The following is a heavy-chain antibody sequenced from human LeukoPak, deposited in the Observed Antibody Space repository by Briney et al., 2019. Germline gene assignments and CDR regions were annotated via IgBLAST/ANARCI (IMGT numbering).Heavy chain of an antibody. J-gene: IGHJ4*02. Sequence: GGSLRLSCAASGFTFSSYAMSWVRQAPGKGLEWVSAISGSGGSTYYADSVKGRFTISRGNSKNTLYLQMNSLRAEDTAVYYCAKDPLVATIYLFDYWGQGTLVTVSS. CDR2: ISGSGGST. D-gene: IGHD5-12*01. CDR1: GFTFSSYA. V-gene: IGHV3-23*01. CDR3: AKDPLVATIYLFDY.